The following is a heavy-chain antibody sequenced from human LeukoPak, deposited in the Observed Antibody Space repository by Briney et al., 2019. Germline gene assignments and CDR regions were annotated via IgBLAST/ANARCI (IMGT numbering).Heavy chain of an antibody. CDR3: AKGGTYFDY. J-gene: IGHJ4*02. CDR2: ISVSGGTT. Sequence: PGGSLRLSCAASGVTFSSYAMSWVRQAPGKGREGVSAISVSGGTTYYADSVKGRFNTSTDNSNTTLYLQMNSLSAEDTAVYYCAKGGTYFDYWGQGTLVTVSS. CDR1: GVTFSSYA. V-gene: IGHV3-23*01. D-gene: IGHD3-16*01.